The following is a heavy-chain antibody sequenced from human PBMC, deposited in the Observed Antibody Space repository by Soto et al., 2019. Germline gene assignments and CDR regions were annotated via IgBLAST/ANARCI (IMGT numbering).Heavy chain of an antibody. D-gene: IGHD4-17*01. Sequence: QVQLQESGPGLVKPSETLSLTCTVSGGSISSYYWSWIRQPAGKGLEWIGRIYTSGSTNYNPSLKSRVTMSVDTSKNQFSLKLSSATAADTAVYYCERDHGIRWSYWYVDLWGRGTLVTVSS. CDR3: ERDHGIRWSYWYVDL. CDR2: IYTSGST. J-gene: IGHJ2*01. CDR1: GGSISSYY. V-gene: IGHV4-4*07.